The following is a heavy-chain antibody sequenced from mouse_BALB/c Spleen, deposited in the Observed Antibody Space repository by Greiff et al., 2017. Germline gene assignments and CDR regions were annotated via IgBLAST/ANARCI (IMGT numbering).Heavy chain of an antibody. V-gene: IGHV5-4*02. Sequence: EVQRVESGGGLVKPGGSLKLSCAASGFTFSDYYMYWVRQTPEKRLEWVATISDGGSYTYYPDSVKGRFTISRDNAKNNLYLQMSSLKSEDTAMYYCARDSGKGDWFAYWGQGTLVTVSA. D-gene: IGHD4-1*01. CDR2: ISDGGSYT. CDR1: GFTFSDYY. CDR3: ARDSGKGDWFAY. J-gene: IGHJ3*01.